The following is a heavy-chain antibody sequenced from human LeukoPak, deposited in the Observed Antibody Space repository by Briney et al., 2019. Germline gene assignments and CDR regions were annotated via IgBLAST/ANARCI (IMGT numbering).Heavy chain of an antibody. J-gene: IGHJ4*02. CDR3: ARDPTAMGPIDDY. Sequence: GGSLRLSCAASGFTFSSYSMNWVRQAPGKGLEWFSSISSSSSYIYYADSVKGRFTISRDNANNSLYLQMNSLRAEDTAVYYCARDPTAMGPIDDYWGQGTLVTVSS. CDR2: ISSSSSYI. D-gene: IGHD5-18*01. CDR1: GFTFSSYS. V-gene: IGHV3-21*01.